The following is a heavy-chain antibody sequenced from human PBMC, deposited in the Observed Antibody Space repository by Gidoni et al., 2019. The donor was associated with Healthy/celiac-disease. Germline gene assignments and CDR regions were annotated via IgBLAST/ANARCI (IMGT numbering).Heavy chain of an antibody. Sequence: EVQLLESGGGLVQPGGSLRLSCAASGFPFSSSAMSWVRQAPGKGLEWVSAISGSGGSTYYADSVKGRFTISRDNSKNTLYLQMNSLRAEDTAVYYCAKDFTYYYDSSGYYYNYWGQGTLVTVSS. J-gene: IGHJ4*02. CDR2: ISGSGGST. D-gene: IGHD3-22*01. CDR3: AKDFTYYYDSSGYYYNY. V-gene: IGHV3-23*01. CDR1: GFPFSSSA.